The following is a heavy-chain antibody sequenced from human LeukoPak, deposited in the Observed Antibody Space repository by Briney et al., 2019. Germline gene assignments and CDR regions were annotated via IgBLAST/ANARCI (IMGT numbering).Heavy chain of an antibody. J-gene: IGHJ4*02. V-gene: IGHV3-23*01. CDR3: AKQGFGC. CDR2: ISGSADNT. Sequence: GGSLRLSCTASGFTLSSYAMSWVRQAPGEGLEWVSTISGSADNTNYAEAVKGRFTISRDNSKNTMYLQMNSLRAEDTAVYYCAKQGFGCWGQGTLVTVSS. CDR1: GFTLSSYA.